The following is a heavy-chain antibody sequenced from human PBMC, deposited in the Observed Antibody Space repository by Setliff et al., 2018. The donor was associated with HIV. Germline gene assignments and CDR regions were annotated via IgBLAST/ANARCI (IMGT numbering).Heavy chain of an antibody. Sequence: GGSLRLSCAASGFTFTGYTMNWVRQAPGKGLEWVSSISSSSSYIYYADSVKGRFTISRDNAKNSLYLQMNSLRAEDTAVYYCARDKYCGGDCYGIDAFDIWGQGTMVTVSS. J-gene: IGHJ3*02. V-gene: IGHV3-21*01. CDR1: GFTFTGYT. CDR3: ARDKYCGGDCYGIDAFDI. D-gene: IGHD2-21*02. CDR2: ISSSSSYI.